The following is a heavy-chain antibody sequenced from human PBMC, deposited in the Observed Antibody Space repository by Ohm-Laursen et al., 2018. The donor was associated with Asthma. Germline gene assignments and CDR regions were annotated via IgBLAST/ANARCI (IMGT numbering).Heavy chain of an antibody. CDR2: ITSVGSWT. CDR3: ARRDFSGGDPSAAFDI. J-gene: IGHJ3*02. V-gene: IGHV3-30-3*01. Sequence: SLRLSCAASGFTFSNFAMHWVRQAPGKGLEWVSIITSVGSWTSYADSVKGRFTISRDNSKNTLYMQMNSLRAEDTAVYYCARRDFSGGDPSAAFDIWGQGTMVTVSS. CDR1: GFTFSNFA. D-gene: IGHD2-21*02.